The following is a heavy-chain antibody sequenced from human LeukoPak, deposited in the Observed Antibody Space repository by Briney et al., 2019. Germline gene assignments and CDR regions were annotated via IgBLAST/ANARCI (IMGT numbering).Heavy chain of an antibody. D-gene: IGHD4-23*01. J-gene: IGHJ3*02. CDR1: RYTSTSYV. CDR3: ARGSGTVALNI. V-gene: IGHV1-18*01. Sequence: ASVRVSCMASRYTSTSYVICWVRQAPGQGLEWMGWISAYNGNTNNAQKLQGRVTMTTDTSTSTAYMELRSLRSDDTAVYYCARGSGTVALNIWGQGTMVTVSS. CDR2: ISAYNGNT.